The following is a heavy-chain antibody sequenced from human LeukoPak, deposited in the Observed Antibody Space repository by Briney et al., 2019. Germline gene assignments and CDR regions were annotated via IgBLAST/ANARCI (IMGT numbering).Heavy chain of an antibody. V-gene: IGHV3-23*01. CDR1: GFTFSSYA. J-gene: IGHJ5*02. D-gene: IGHD3-22*01. Sequence: GGSLRLSCAASGFTFSSYAMSWVRQAPGKGLEWVSAISGSGGSTYYADSVKGRFTISRDNSKNTLYLQMNSLRAEDTAVYCCAKLDYYDSSGYHWGQGTLVTVSS. CDR3: AKLDYYDSSGYH. CDR2: ISGSGGST.